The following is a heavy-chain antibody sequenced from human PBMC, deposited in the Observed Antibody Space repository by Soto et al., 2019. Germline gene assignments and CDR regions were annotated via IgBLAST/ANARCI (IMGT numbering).Heavy chain of an antibody. CDR2: IGGSGAGT. V-gene: IGHV3-23*01. Sequence: EVQLLESGGGLVEPGGSLRLSCAASGFTFSSYAMSWVRQAPGKGLEWVSGIGGSGAGTNYADSVDGRFTISRDTSKNALYLQMSSLRAEDPAVYYCARGVGIAVAGTHLDYFGQGTLVTVSS. D-gene: IGHD6-19*01. J-gene: IGHJ4*02. CDR3: ARGVGIAVAGTHLDY. CDR1: GFTFSSYA.